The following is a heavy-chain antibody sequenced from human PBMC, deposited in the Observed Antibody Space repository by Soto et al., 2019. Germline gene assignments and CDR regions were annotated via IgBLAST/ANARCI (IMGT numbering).Heavy chain of an antibody. CDR3: ARDGGECSRTSCYNEIPPAWFGP. V-gene: IGHV3-30-3*01. CDR2: ISYDGSTK. Sequence: GGSLRLSCAASGFTFSAYAMHWVRPAPGKGLEWLAVISYDGSTKFYADTVKGRFTISRGNSKNTLYLQMNSLRAEDSGIYYCARDGGECSRTSCYNEIPPAWFGPWGQGALVTVSS. D-gene: IGHD2-2*02. CDR1: GFTFSAYA. J-gene: IGHJ5*02.